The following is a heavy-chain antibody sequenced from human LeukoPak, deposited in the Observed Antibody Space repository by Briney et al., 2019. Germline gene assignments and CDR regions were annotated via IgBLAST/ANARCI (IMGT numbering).Heavy chain of an antibody. J-gene: IGHJ3*02. CDR3: ARDNGGSWVGDAFDI. V-gene: IGHV1-69*13. Sequence: SVKVSCTASGGTLSSYAISWVRQAPGQGLEGRGGIIPIFGTANYAQKFQGRVTITADESTSTAYMELSSLRSEDTAVYYCARDNGGSWVGDAFDIWGQGSMVTISS. CDR1: GGTLSSYA. CDR2: IIPIFGTA. D-gene: IGHD2-15*01.